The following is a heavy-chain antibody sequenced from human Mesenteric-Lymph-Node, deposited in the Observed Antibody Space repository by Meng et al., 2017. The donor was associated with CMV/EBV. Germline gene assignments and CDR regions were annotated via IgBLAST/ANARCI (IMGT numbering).Heavy chain of an antibody. CDR3: VRPFDF. Sequence: GGSLKISCAASGFTFSYYWMHWVRQAPGKGLVWVSTINADGSSTTYADSVKGRFTISRDNAKNTLYLQVDSLRAEDTAVYYCVRPFDFWGQGTLVTVSS. CDR2: INADGSST. CDR1: GFTFSYYW. V-gene: IGHV3-74*01. D-gene: IGHD3-3*01. J-gene: IGHJ4*02.